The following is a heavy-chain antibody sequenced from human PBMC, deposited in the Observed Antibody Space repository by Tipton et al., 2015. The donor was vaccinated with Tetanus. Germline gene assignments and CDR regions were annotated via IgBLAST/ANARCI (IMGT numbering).Heavy chain of an antibody. J-gene: IGHJ4*02. CDR2: IYYSGST. V-gene: IGHV4-39*01. Sequence: TLSLTCTVSGGSNSSSSYYWGWIRQPPGKGLEWIGSIYYSGSTYYNPSLKSRVTISVDTPKNQFSMKLSSLTDADTAVYYCAAGIAVAGFDYWRQGTLVTVSA. D-gene: IGHD6-19*01. CDR1: GGSNSSSSYY. CDR3: AAGIAVAGFDY.